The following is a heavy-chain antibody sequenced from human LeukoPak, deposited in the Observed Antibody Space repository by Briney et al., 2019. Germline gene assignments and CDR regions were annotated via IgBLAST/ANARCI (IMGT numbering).Heavy chain of an antibody. CDR1: GFTFSSYS. V-gene: IGHV3-21*01. CDR3: ARGWDDGFDY. D-gene: IGHD1-1*01. J-gene: IGHJ4*02. CDR2: ISSSSSYI. Sequence: GGSLRLSCAASGFTFSSYSMNWVRQAPGKGLEWVSSISSSSSYIYYADSVKGRFTISRDNARNSLYLQMNSLRAEDTAVYYCARGWDDGFDYWGQGTLVTVSS.